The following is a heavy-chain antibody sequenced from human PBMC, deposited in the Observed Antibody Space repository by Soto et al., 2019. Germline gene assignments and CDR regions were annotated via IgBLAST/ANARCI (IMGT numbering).Heavy chain of an antibody. CDR2: IYYSGST. J-gene: IGHJ3*02. CDR3: ARDGKSPHDAFDI. V-gene: IGHV4-30-4*02. Sequence: ASETLSLTCTVSGGSISSGDYYWSWIRQPPGKGLEWIGYIYYSGSTYYNPSLKSRVTISVDTSKNQFSLKLSSVTAADTAVYYCARDGKSPHDAFDIWGQGTMVTVSS. CDR1: GGSISSGDYY. D-gene: IGHD1-26*01.